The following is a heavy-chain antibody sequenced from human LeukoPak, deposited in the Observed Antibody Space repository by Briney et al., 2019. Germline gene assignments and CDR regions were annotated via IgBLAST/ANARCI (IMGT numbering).Heavy chain of an antibody. CDR2: FDPEDGET. CDR3: APRPRIRYFEGASDFDY. V-gene: IGHV1-24*01. J-gene: IGHJ4*02. CDR1: GYTLTELS. Sequence: ASVKASCKVSGYTLTELSMHWVQQAPGKGLEWMGGFDPEDGETIYAQKFQGRVTMTEDTSTDTAYMELSSLRSEDTAVYYCAPRPRIRYFEGASDFDYWGQGTLVTVSS. D-gene: IGHD3-9*01.